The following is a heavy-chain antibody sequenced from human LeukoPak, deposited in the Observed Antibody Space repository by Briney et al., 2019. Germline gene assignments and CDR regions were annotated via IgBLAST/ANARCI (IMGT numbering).Heavy chain of an antibody. D-gene: IGHD5-12*01. V-gene: IGHV1-18*01. CDR2: ISSYNVNT. J-gene: IGHJ4*02. Sequence: ASVKVSCKASGYTFTSYAMNWVRQAPGQGLEWMGWISSYNVNTNDAQKLQGRVTMTTDTSTSTAYMEVRSLRSDDTAVYYCARDRSGYEGGDYWGQGTLVTVSS. CDR3: ARDRSGYEGGDY. CDR1: GYTFTSYA.